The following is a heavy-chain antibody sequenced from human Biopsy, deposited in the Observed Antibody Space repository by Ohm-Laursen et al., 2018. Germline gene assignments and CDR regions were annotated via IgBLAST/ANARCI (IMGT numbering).Heavy chain of an antibody. V-gene: IGHV4-59*02. CDR3: ARDSGILNYGNFKYYHYYGMDV. CDR1: GDSVTKYY. CDR2: IYYSVMT. D-gene: IGHD4-11*01. Sequence: SQTLSLTCTVSGDSVTKYYWSWIRQPPGKGLEWIGHIYYSVMTNYNPSLQSRVSISVDTSRNQVSLTLSSVTAVDTAVYYCARDSGILNYGNFKYYHYYGMDVWGQGTKVTVS. J-gene: IGHJ6*02.